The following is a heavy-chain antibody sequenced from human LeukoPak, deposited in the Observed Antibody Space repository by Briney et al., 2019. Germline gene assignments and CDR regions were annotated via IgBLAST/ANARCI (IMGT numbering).Heavy chain of an antibody. CDR1: GFIFSSFW. CDR2: INSDGRTT. CDR3: ARSSHRLSYYYYYMDV. D-gene: IGHD1-14*01. V-gene: IGHV3-74*01. Sequence: GGSLRLSCAASGFIFSSFWMHWVRQVPGKGLVWVSHINSDGRTTDYADSVRGRFTISRDNAKNTLYLQMNRLTVEDTAVYYCARSSHRLSYYYYYMDVWGKGTTVTVSS. J-gene: IGHJ6*03.